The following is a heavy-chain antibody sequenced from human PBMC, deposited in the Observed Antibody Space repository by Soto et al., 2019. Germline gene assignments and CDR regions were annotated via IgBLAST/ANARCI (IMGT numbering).Heavy chain of an antibody. V-gene: IGHV1-24*01. D-gene: IGHD3-22*01. J-gene: IGHJ4*02. Sequence: ASVKVSCKVSGYSRTELSMHWVRQAPGKGLEWMGCINAYDYETNYAQKLQGRVTMTEDTSTSTAYMELRSLRSDDTAVYYCATMIVVVDGVYYFDYWGQGTLVTVSS. CDR1: GYSRTELS. CDR2: INAYDYET. CDR3: ATMIVVVDGVYYFDY.